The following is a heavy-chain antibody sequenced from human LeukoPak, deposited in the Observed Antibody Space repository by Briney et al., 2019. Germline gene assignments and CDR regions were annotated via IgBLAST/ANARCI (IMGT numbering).Heavy chain of an antibody. CDR3: SKDFTVTTVGYFHY. V-gene: IGHV3-23*01. J-gene: IGHJ1*01. CDR1: GFTFSSYD. CDR2: IKSGGNT. Sequence: AGSLSLTCAASGFTFSSYDLSWVRQAPGKGLEWISNIKSGGNTYYTASLKSRFTISIDNSKNPVFLQLNSLRAEDTAVYFCSKDFTVTTVGYFHYWGQ. D-gene: IGHD4-17*01.